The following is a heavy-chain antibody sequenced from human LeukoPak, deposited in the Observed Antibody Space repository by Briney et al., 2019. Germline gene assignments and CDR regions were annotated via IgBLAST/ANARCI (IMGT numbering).Heavy chain of an antibody. Sequence: ASVKVSCKASGYTFTIYGISWVRQAPGQGGEGMGWISAYNGNTNYAQKLHGRVTVTTDTSTSTAYMELRSLRSDDTAVCYCARDSKVYYDSSGYHDYWGQGTLVTVSS. V-gene: IGHV1-18*01. CDR3: ARDSKVYYDSSGYHDY. CDR1: GYTFTIYG. D-gene: IGHD3-22*01. CDR2: ISAYNGNT. J-gene: IGHJ4*02.